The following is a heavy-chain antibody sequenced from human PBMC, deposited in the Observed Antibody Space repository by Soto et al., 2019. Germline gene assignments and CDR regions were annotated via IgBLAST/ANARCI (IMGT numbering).Heavy chain of an antibody. V-gene: IGHV1-69*01. CDR1: GGTFSSYA. CDR2: IIPIFGTA. CDR3: ARGGLRSEMATTDAFDI. Sequence: QVQLVQSGAEVKKPGSSVKVSCKASGGTFSSYAISWVRQAPGQGLEWMGGIIPIFGTANYAQKFQGRVTITADESTSTAYMELSSLRSEDTVVYYCARGGLRSEMATTDAFDIWGQGTMVTVSS. J-gene: IGHJ3*02. D-gene: IGHD5-12*01.